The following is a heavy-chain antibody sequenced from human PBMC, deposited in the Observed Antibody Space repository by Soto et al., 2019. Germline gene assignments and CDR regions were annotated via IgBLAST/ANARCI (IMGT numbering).Heavy chain of an antibody. CDR3: ARSVYYDFWSGSLYGMDV. CDR1: GGSFSGYY. J-gene: IGHJ6*02. V-gene: IGHV4-34*01. CDR2: INHSGST. D-gene: IGHD3-3*01. Sequence: SETLSLTCAVYGGSFSGYYWSWIRQPPRKGLEWIGEINHSGSTNYNPSLKSRVTISVDTSKNQFSLKLSSVTAADTAVYYCARSVYYDFWSGSLYGMDVWGQGTTVTVSS.